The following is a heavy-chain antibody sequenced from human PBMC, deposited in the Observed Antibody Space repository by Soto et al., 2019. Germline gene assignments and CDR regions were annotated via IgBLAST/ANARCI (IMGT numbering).Heavy chain of an antibody. J-gene: IGHJ3*02. CDR3: SSKCGRLLADAFDI. CDR2: IYHSGST. D-gene: IGHD3-22*01. Sequence: SETLSLTCAVSGDSISRSYWWSWVRQLPGKGLEWIGEIYHSGSTIYNPSLQSRVTLSVDKSKNEFSLKMSSVTDADTAVYYCSSKCGRLLADAFDIWGQGTMVTVSS. CDR1: GDSISRSYW. V-gene: IGHV4-4*02.